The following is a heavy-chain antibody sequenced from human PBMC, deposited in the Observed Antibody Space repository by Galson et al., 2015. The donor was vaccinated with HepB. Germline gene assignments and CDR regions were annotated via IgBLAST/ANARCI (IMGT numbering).Heavy chain of an antibody. V-gene: IGHV3-48*01. Sequence: SLRLSCAGSGLSFNGYRLNWVRQVPGKGLEWIAYISGGGSTIYYADSVKGRFTITRDDAKTSVYLHMNSLRADDAGIYYCAREFCGVAEWFDPWGQGTLVIVSS. CDR1: GLSFNGYR. D-gene: IGHD2-15*01. CDR3: AREFCGVAEWFDP. J-gene: IGHJ5*02. CDR2: ISGGGSTI.